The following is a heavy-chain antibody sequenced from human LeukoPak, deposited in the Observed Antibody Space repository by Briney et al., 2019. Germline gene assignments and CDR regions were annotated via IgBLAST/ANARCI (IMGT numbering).Heavy chain of an antibody. CDR2: IKSDGSST. V-gene: IGHV3-74*01. J-gene: IGHJ3*02. D-gene: IGHD1-26*01. Sequence: PGGSLRLSCAASGFTFSNYWMHWVRQAPGEALMWVSRIKSDGSSTTYADSVKGRFTISRDNAKNTLYLQMNSLRAEDTAVYYCAKGPVSNGSPSAFDIWGQGTMVTVSS. CDR3: AKGPVSNGSPSAFDI. CDR1: GFTFSNYW.